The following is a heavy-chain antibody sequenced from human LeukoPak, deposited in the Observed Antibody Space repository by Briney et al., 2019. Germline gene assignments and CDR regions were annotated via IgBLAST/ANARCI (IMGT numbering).Heavy chain of an antibody. CDR2: IYRGVNT. Sequence: TSQTLSLTCTVSGGSVSSGGYFWSWIRQPPGKGLEWIGYIYRGVNTYYNPSLKSRVTISVDRSKNQFSLKLSSVTAADTAVYYCARSDRAAADLYYYYYMDVWGKGTTVTVSS. CDR1: GGSVSSGGYF. CDR3: ARSDRAAADLYYYYYMDV. J-gene: IGHJ6*03. V-gene: IGHV4-30-2*01. D-gene: IGHD2-2*01.